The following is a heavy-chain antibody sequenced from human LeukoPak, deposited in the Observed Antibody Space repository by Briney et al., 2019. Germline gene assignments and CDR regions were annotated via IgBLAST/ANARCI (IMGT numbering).Heavy chain of an antibody. J-gene: IGHJ3*02. Sequence: SETLSLTCAVSGYSISSGYYWGWIRRPPGKGLEWIRIIYHSGSTYYNPSLKSRVTISVDTSKNQFSLKLSSVTAADTAVYYCARHGDCSSTSCYTSGAHAFDIWGQGTMVTVSS. CDR1: GYSISSGYY. D-gene: IGHD2-2*02. CDR2: IYHSGST. CDR3: ARHGDCSSTSCYTSGAHAFDI. V-gene: IGHV4-38-2*01.